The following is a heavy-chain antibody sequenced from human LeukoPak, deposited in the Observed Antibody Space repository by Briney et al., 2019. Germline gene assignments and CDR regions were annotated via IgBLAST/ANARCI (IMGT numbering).Heavy chain of an antibody. CDR2: IYSGGST. J-gene: IGHJ5*02. D-gene: IGHD6-13*01. CDR3: ARDRYSSSQEWFDP. CDR1: GFTVSNNY. Sequence: GGSLRLSCAASGFTVSNNYMRWVRRAPGKGLEWVSLIYSGGSTYYADSVKGRFTISRDNAKNSLYLQMNSLRAEDTAVYYCARDRYSSSQEWFDPWGQGTLVTVSS. V-gene: IGHV3-66*01.